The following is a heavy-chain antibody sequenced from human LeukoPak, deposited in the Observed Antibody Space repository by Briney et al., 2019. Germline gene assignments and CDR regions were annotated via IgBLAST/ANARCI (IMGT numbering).Heavy chain of an antibody. Sequence: PGGSLRLSCAASGFTFSSYSMNWVRQAPGKGLEWVSYISSGSSTIYYADSVKGRFSISRDNAKNSLYLQMNSLRPEDTAVYYCARESDSGTYPFDYWGQGTLVTVSS. D-gene: IGHD1-26*01. CDR1: GFTFSSYS. CDR3: ARESDSGTYPFDY. V-gene: IGHV3-48*01. CDR2: ISSGSSTI. J-gene: IGHJ4*02.